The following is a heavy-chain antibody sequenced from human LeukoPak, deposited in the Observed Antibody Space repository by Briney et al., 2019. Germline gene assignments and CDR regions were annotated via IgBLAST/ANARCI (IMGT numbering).Heavy chain of an antibody. J-gene: IGHJ4*02. CDR1: GSTFSTYW. D-gene: IGHD4-17*01. CDR3: ALHLRDGDFYFDY. V-gene: IGHV3-74*01. CDR2: TNRDGRST. Sequence: PGGSRRLSCAASGSTFSTYWMHWVRQAPGKGLVWVSRTNRDGRSTNYADSVKGRFTSSRDNAKNTVVLQINSLRAEDTAVYYCALHLRDGDFYFDYWGQGALVTVSS.